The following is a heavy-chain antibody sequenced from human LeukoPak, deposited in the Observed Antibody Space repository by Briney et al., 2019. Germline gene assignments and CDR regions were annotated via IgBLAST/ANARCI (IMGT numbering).Heavy chain of an antibody. CDR2: IYPGDSDT. J-gene: IGHJ4*02. CDR1: VYKFTSYW. V-gene: IGHV5-51*01. D-gene: IGHD2-2*01. Sequence: GGSLRLSCKGSVYKFTSYWIGWVRQMPGKGLEWMGIIYPGDSDTRYSPSFQGQVTISADKSITTAHLQWSSLEASDTAMYYCARSYSSSWSYYDYWGQGTLVTVSS. CDR3: ARSYSSSWSYYDY.